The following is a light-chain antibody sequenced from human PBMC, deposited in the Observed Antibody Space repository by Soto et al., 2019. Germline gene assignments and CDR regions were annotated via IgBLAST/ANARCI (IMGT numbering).Light chain of an antibody. Sequence: DIQMTQSPSTLSASVGDSVTITCRASQSISSWLAWYQQKPGKAPKLLIFDASSLETRVPSRFSGSGSGTEFTLTISSLQPDDFATYYCQQYNTYSWTFGQGTKVDIK. CDR2: DAS. V-gene: IGKV1-5*01. CDR3: QQYNTYSWT. J-gene: IGKJ1*01. CDR1: QSISSW.